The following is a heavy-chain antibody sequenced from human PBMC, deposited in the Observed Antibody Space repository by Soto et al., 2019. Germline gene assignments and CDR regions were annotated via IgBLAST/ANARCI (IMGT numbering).Heavy chain of an antibody. CDR2: INPNSGGT. V-gene: IGHV1-2*02. CDR1: GYTFTGYY. Sequence: ASVKVSCKASGYTFTGYYMHWVRQAPGQGLEWMGWINPNSGGTNYAQKFQGRVTMTRDTSISTAYMELSRLRSDDTAVYYCARVAQFWSGPHPVFYYYGMDVWGQGTTVTVSS. CDR3: ARVAQFWSGPHPVFYYYGMDV. D-gene: IGHD3-3*01. J-gene: IGHJ6*02.